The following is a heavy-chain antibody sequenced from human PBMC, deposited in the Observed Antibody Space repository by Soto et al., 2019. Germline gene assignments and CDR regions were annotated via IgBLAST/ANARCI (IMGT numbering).Heavy chain of an antibody. CDR3: AREGYGSGGYEHGRKYFDQ. CDR2: IFYSGST. V-gene: IGHV4-30-4*01. J-gene: IGHJ4*02. Sequence: SETLSLTCTVSGGSIGSGDYYWSWIRQPPGKGLEWIGYIFYSGSTFYKPSLKSRVTMSVDTSKNQFSLKLNSVTAADTAVYFCAREGYGSGGYEHGRKYFDQWGQGTLVTVSS. CDR1: GGSIGSGDYY. D-gene: IGHD3-22*01.